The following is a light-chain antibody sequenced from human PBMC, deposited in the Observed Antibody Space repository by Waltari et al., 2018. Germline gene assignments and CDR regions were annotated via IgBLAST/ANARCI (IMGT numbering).Light chain of an antibody. Sequence: QSALTQPASVSGSPGQTITISCPGSSTDIGHYNFVSWYQQSPGTAPKLILYDVSNRPSGISSRFSGSKSATTASLTISGLQAEDEADYYCSSYTTKNTLLFGGGTKLTVL. CDR2: DVS. J-gene: IGLJ2*01. V-gene: IGLV2-14*03. CDR3: SSYTTKNTLL. CDR1: STDIGHYNF.